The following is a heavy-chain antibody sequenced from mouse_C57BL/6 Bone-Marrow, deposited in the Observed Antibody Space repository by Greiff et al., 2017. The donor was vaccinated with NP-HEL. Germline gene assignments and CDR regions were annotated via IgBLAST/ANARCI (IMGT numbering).Heavy chain of an antibody. V-gene: IGHV1-9*01. D-gene: IGHD1-1*01. CDR3: ARDYYGSSYFGY. CDR1: GYTFTGNW. J-gene: IGHJ2*01. CDR2: ILPGSGNT. Sequence: QVQLQQSGAELMKPGASVKLSCKATGYTFTGNWIEWVKQRPGHGLEWIGEILPGSGNTYYNERFKGKATFTADTTSNTAYMQLSSLTTEDSAIYYCARDYYGSSYFGYWGQGTTLTVSS.